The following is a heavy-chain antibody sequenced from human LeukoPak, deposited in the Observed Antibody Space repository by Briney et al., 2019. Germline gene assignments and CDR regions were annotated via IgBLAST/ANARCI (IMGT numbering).Heavy chain of an antibody. Sequence: GGSLILFCTAAGGIFCRYSVSCFRQHPGRRLVGVSAIFKNSVDTNYAASVKSRLTISRDSSKNKLYLQLNSLRAEDTAVYYCVRDMEPLRYFSTGGQGTLLTLS. V-gene: IGHV3-23*01. CDR3: VRDMEPLRYFST. CDR2: IFKNSVDT. J-gene: IGHJ1*01. CDR1: GGIFCRYS. D-gene: IGHD3-9*01.